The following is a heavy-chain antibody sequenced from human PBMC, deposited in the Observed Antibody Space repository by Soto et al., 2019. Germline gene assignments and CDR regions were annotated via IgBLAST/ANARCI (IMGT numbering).Heavy chain of an antibody. J-gene: IGHJ6*02. CDR3: ARENPELSGDDSGGLYYYYGMDG. CDR1: GYTFTSYG. V-gene: IGHV1-18*01. Sequence: GASVKVSCKASGYTFTSYGISWVRQAPGQGLEWMGWISAYNGNTNYAQKLQGRVTMTTDTSTSTAYMELRSLRSDDTAVYYCARENPELSGDDSGGLYYYYGMDGWGQGTTVTVSS. D-gene: IGHD5-12*01. CDR2: ISAYNGNT.